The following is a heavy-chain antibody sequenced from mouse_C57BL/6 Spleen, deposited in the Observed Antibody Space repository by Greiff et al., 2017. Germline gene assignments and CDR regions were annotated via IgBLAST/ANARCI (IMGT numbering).Heavy chain of an antibody. CDR2: IRSKSSNYAT. Sequence: EVMLVESGGGLVQPKGSLKLSCAASGFTFNTYAMHWVRQAPGKGLEWVARIRSKSSNYATYYADSVKDRFTISRDDSQSMLYLQMNNLKTEDTAMYYSVRDRDYSNYGLYAMDYWGQGTSVTVSS. D-gene: IGHD2-5*01. V-gene: IGHV10-3*01. CDR3: VRDRDYSNYGLYAMDY. J-gene: IGHJ4*01. CDR1: GFTFNTYA.